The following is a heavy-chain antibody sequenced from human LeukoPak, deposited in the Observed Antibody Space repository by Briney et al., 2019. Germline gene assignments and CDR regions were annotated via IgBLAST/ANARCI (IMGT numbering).Heavy chain of an antibody. D-gene: IGHD1-26*01. V-gene: IGHV3-21*01. CDR1: GFTFSSYS. CDR3: ARDPYNGNYGDYYYYYMDV. CDR2: ISSSSYYT. Sequence: GGSLRLSCAASGFTFSSYSMNWVRQAPGKGLEWVSSISSSSYYTHYADSVKGRFTISRDNAKNSLSLQMNSLRAEDTAVYYCARDPYNGNYGDYYYYYMDVWGKGTTVTISS. J-gene: IGHJ6*03.